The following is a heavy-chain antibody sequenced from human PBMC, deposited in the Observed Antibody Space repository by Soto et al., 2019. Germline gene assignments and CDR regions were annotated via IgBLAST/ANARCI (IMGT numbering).Heavy chain of an antibody. CDR3: AWSAGWYAIHA. CDR1: GDSVSSPYY. Sequence: QVQLQESGPGLVKPSGTLSLTCAVSGDSVSSPYYWRWVRQPPGKGLEWIGEVFHTGTTSYTPPLRKRGTESIRKSIQQCSLWLSAVTGTVKAVYCWAWSAGWYAIHAWGPGTLFIVSS. D-gene: IGHD6-19*01. J-gene: IGHJ5*02. V-gene: IGHV4-4*01. CDR2: VFHTGTT.